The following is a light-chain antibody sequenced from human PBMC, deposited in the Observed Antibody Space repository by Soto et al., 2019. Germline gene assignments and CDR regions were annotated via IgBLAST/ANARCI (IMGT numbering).Light chain of an antibody. CDR1: QSISSH. J-gene: IGKJ4*01. V-gene: IGKV3-11*01. Sequence: EIVLTQSPATLSLSPGERATLSCRASQSISSHLAWYQQKPGQAPRLLIYDASNRATGIPARFSGSGSGTDVTLTINSLEPEDFAVYYCQQRLNWPLTFGGGTKVEIK. CDR2: DAS. CDR3: QQRLNWPLT.